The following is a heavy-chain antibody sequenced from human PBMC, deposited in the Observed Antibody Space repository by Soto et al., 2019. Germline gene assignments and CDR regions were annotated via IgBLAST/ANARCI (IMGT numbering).Heavy chain of an antibody. CDR1: GFTFSSYA. V-gene: IGHV3-23*01. J-gene: IGHJ4*02. D-gene: IGHD6-19*01. CDR3: AKALGGWFDNGGFDY. Sequence: PGGSLRLSCAASGFTFSSYAMSWVRQAPGKGLEWVSAISGSGGSTYYADSVKGRFTISRDNSKNTLYLQMNSLRAEDTAVYYCAKALGGWFDNGGFDYWGQGTLVTVPS. CDR2: ISGSGGST.